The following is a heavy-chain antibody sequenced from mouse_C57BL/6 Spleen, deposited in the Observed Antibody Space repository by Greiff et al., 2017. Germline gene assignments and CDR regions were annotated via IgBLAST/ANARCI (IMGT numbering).Heavy chain of an antibody. Sequence: EVMLVESEGGLVQPGSSMKLSCTASGFTFSDYYMAWVRQVPEKGLEWVANINYDGSSTYYLDSLKSRFIISRDNAKNILYLQMSSLKSEDTATYYCARDSYYRGYYAMDYWGQGTSVTVSS. CDR2: INYDGSST. V-gene: IGHV5-16*01. J-gene: IGHJ4*01. CDR3: ARDSYYRGYYAMDY. D-gene: IGHD2-12*01. CDR1: GFTFSDYY.